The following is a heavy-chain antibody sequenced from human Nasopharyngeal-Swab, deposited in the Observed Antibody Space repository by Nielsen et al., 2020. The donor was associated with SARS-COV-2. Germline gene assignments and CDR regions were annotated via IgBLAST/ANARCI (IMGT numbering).Heavy chain of an antibody. Sequence: SVKVSCKASGGTFSSYAISWVRQAPGQGLEWMGGIIPILGTANYAQKFQGRVTITADESTSTAYMELSSLRSEDTAVYYCAREVLSDDFWSGYYFDYWGQGTLVTVSS. CDR2: IIPILGTA. J-gene: IGHJ4*02. D-gene: IGHD3-3*01. CDR1: GGTFSSYA. CDR3: AREVLSDDFWSGYYFDY. V-gene: IGHV1-69*13.